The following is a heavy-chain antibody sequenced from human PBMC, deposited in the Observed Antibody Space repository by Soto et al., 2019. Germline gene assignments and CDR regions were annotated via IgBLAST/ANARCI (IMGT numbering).Heavy chain of an antibody. CDR3: VKEGDKAAILQYFHH. V-gene: IGHV3-9*01. Sequence: GGSLRLSCAASGFTFDDYAMHWVRQAPGKALEWVSVISWHSGNIAYADSVKGRFTISRDNAKNSLYLQMNSLRVDDTAVYYCVKEGDKAAILQYFHHWGQATLLTLSS. CDR1: GFTFDDYA. CDR2: ISWHSGNI. D-gene: IGHD5-18*01. J-gene: IGHJ4*02.